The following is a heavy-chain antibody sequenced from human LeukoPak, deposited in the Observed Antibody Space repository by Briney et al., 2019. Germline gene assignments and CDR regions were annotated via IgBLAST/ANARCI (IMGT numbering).Heavy chain of an antibody. V-gene: IGHV1-24*01. CDR3: ATAQNYYDSSGYFNDY. CDR1: GYTLTEIS. D-gene: IGHD3-22*01. J-gene: IGHJ4*02. CDR2: FDPEDGET. Sequence: ASVKVSCKVSGYTLTEISMHWVRQAPGKGLEWMGGFDPEDGETIYAQKFQGRVTMTEDTSTDTAYMELSSPRSEDTAVYYCATAQNYYDSSGYFNDYWGQGTLVTVSS.